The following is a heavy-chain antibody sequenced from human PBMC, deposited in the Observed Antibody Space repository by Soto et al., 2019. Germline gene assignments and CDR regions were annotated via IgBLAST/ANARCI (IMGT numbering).Heavy chain of an antibody. Sequence: PGGSLRLSSAASGFTFSSYSMNWVRQAPGKGLEWVSYISSSSSTIYYADSVKGRFTISRDNAKNSLYLQMNSLRAEDTAVYYCARDYPTAIFAFDIWGQGTMVTVSS. CDR3: ARDYPTAIFAFDI. CDR1: GFTFSSYS. D-gene: IGHD5-18*01. CDR2: ISSSSSTI. V-gene: IGHV3-48*01. J-gene: IGHJ3*02.